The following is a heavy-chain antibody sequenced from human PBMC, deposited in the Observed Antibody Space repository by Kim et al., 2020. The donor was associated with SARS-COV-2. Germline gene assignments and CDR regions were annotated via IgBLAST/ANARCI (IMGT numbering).Heavy chain of an antibody. V-gene: IGHV3-13*01. CDR2: IGTAGDT. CDR1: GFTFSSYD. Sequence: GGSLRLSCAASGFTFSSYDIHWVRQATGKGLEWVSAIGTAGDTYYPGSVKGRFTISRENAKNSLYLQMNSLRAGDTAVYYCATAPPGDPEYYYGLDVWGQGTTVTVSS. CDR3: ATAPPGDPEYYYGLDV. D-gene: IGHD7-27*01. J-gene: IGHJ6*02.